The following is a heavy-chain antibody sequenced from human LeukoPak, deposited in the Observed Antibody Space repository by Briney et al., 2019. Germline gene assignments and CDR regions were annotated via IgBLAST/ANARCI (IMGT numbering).Heavy chain of an antibody. CDR1: GYSISSGYY. V-gene: IGHV4-38-2*01. Sequence: SETLSLTCAVSGYSISSGYYWGWIRQPPGKGLEWIGSIYHSGSTYYNPSLKSRVTISVDTSKNQCSLKLSSVTAADTAVYYCARTTVNIAAAGTNYHWFAPWGQGTLVTVSS. J-gene: IGHJ5*02. D-gene: IGHD6-13*01. CDR2: IYHSGST. CDR3: ARTTVNIAAAGTNYHWFAP.